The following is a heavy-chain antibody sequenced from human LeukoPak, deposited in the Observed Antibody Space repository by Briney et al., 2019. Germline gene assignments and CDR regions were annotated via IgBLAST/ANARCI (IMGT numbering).Heavy chain of an antibody. CDR1: GFTFSSYW. J-gene: IGHJ5*02. V-gene: IGHV3-7*01. CDR2: IKQDGSER. CDR3: ARDHYGSGTYYRWFDP. D-gene: IGHD3-10*01. Sequence: GGSLRLSCAASGFTFSSYWMSWVRQAPGKGLEWVANIKQDGSERYYVDSVKGRFTISRDNAKNSLYLQMHSLRAEDTAVYYCARDHYGSGTYYRWFDPWGQGTLVTVSS.